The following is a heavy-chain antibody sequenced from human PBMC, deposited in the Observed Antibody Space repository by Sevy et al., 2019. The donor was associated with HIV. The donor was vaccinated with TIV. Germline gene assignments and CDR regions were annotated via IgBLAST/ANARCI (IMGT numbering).Heavy chain of an antibody. V-gene: IGHV3-30*18. CDR3: AKDRNRDFQH. CDR1: GFTFSSYG. J-gene: IGHJ1*01. Sequence: GGSLRLSCAASGFTFSSYGMHWVRQAPGKGLEWVAVISYDGSNKYYADSVKGRFTISRDNSKNTLYLQMNSLRAEDTAVYYCAKDRNRDFQHWGQGTLVTVSS. CDR2: ISYDGSNK.